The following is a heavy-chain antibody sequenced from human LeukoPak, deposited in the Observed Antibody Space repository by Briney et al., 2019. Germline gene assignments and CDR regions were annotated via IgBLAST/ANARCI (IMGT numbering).Heavy chain of an antibody. CDR2: IISKANSCAP. Sequence: GRSLRLSCAASGFTFSGSAMHWVRQASGKGLGWVGRIISKANSCAPASAASVTGRFTSSRDDSKNTAYLQMNSLKTEETAVYYCTRLDSSGWSDYWGQGTLVTVSS. V-gene: IGHV3-73*01. CDR3: TRLDSSGWSDY. J-gene: IGHJ4*02. CDR1: GFTFSGSA. D-gene: IGHD6-19*01.